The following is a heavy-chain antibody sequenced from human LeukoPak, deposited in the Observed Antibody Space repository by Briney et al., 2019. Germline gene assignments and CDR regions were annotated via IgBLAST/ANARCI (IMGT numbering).Heavy chain of an antibody. CDR3: ARDSRSWSRSFDY. Sequence: SQTLSLTCTVSGGSISSGDYYWSWIRQPPGKGLEWIGEINHSGSTNYNPSLKSRVTISVDTSKNQFSLKLSSVTAADTAVYYCARDSRSWSRSFDYWGQGTLVTVSS. D-gene: IGHD6-13*01. CDR1: GGSISSGDYY. CDR2: INHSGST. V-gene: IGHV4-30-4*01. J-gene: IGHJ4*02.